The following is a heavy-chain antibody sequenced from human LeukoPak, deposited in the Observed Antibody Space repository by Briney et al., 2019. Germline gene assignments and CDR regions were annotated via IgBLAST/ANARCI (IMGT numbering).Heavy chain of an antibody. CDR2: ISNYSSYI. Sequence: GGSLRLSCAASGFTFSSYSMNWVRQAPAKGVEWVSSISNYSSYIYYAASVKGRLTISRDNAKNSLYLQMNSLRAEDTAVYYCARFPLGGYYYYYMDVWGKGTTVTVSS. V-gene: IGHV3-21*01. J-gene: IGHJ6*03. CDR3: ARFPLGGYYYYYMDV. CDR1: GFTFSSYS. D-gene: IGHD1-26*01.